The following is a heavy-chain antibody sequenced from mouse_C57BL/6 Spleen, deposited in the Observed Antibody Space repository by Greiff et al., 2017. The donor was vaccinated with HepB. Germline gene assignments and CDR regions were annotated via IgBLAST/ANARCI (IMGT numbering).Heavy chain of an antibody. V-gene: IGHV1-81*01. CDR1: GYTFTSYG. CDR2: IYPRSGNT. Sequence: VQLQQSGAELARPGASVKLSCKASGYTFTSYGISWVKQRTGQGLEWIGEIYPRSGNTYYNEKFKGKATLTADKSSSTAYMELRSLTSEDSAVYFCARSTITTRYYAMDYWGQGTSVTVSS. D-gene: IGHD2-4*01. J-gene: IGHJ4*01. CDR3: ARSTITTRYYAMDY.